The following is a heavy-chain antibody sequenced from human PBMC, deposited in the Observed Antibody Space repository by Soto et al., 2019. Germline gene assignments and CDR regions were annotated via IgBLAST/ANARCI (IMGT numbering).Heavy chain of an antibody. J-gene: IGHJ6*02. CDR1: GFTFSSYA. V-gene: IGHV3-30-3*01. D-gene: IGHD2-8*01. CDR3: ARGAYCTNGVCYPYYYYYYGMDV. CDR2: ISYDGSNK. Sequence: QVQLVESGGGVVQPGRSLRLSCAASGFTFSSYAMHWVRQAPGKGLEWVAVISYDGSNKYYADSVKGRFTISRDNSKNTLYLQMNSLRAEDTAVYYCARGAYCTNGVCYPYYYYYYGMDVWGQGTTVTVSS.